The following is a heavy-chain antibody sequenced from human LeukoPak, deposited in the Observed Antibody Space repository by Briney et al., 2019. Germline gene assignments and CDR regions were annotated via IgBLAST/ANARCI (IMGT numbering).Heavy chain of an antibody. CDR2: IYYSGST. V-gene: IGHV4-59*01. CDR1: GGSFSGYY. J-gene: IGHJ5*02. Sequence: SETLSLTCAVYGGSFSGYYWSWIRQPPGKGLEWIGYIYYSGSTNYNPSLKSRVTISVDTSKNQFSLKLSSVTAADTAVYYCARGVAVRGVKGWFDPWGQGTLVTVSS. CDR3: ARGVAVRGVKGWFDP. D-gene: IGHD3-10*01.